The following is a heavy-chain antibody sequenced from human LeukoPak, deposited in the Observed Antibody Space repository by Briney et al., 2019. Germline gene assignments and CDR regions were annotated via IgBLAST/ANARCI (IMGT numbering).Heavy chain of an antibody. Sequence: GGSLRLSCAASGFTFNTYWMHWVRQAPGKGLVWVSHISSAGSSISYADSVRGRFAISRDNAKNTLYLQMSSLRAEDTAVYYCARDRSYNMDVWGKGTTVTVSS. CDR3: ARDRSYNMDV. J-gene: IGHJ6*03. CDR2: ISSAGSSI. V-gene: IGHV3-74*01. CDR1: GFTFNTYW.